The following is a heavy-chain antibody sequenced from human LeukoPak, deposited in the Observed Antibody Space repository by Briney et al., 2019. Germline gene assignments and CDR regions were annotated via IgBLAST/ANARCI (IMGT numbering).Heavy chain of an antibody. CDR3: AKVGGSSSWYYFAY. V-gene: IGHV3-23*01. D-gene: IGHD6-13*01. CDR1: GFTFSAYG. J-gene: IGHJ4*02. Sequence: AGGSLRLSCAASGFTFSAYGTSWVRQAPGKGLEWVSTVTGSGINTYYADSVKGRFTISRDNSRNTLYLQMNSLRVEDTAVYYCAKVGGSSSWYYFAYWGQGTLVTVSS. CDR2: VTGSGINT.